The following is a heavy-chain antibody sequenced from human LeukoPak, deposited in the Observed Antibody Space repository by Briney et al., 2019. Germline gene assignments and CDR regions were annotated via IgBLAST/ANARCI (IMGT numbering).Heavy chain of an antibody. J-gene: IGHJ6*03. CDR3: AKDRSVAAKAGYYYMDV. V-gene: IGHV3-30*02. CDR1: GFTFSSYG. D-gene: IGHD2-15*01. Sequence: GGSLRLSCAASGFTFSSYGMHWVRQAPGKGLEWVAFIRYDGSNKYYADSVKGRFTISRDNSKNTLYLQMNSLRAEDTAVYYCAKDRSVAAKAGYYYMDVWGKGTTVTISS. CDR2: IRYDGSNK.